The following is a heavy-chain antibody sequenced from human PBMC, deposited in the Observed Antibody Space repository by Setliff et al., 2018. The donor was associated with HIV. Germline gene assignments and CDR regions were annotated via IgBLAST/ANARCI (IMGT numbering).Heavy chain of an antibody. J-gene: IGHJ4*02. V-gene: IGHV4-4*09. D-gene: IGHD2-2*01. CDR2: IYARGST. Sequence: SETLSLTCTVSGVSISNYYWSWIRRPPGKGLEWIGSIYARGSTYYNPSLKSRVTISVDTSKNQFSLKLSSVTAADTAVYYCARARVGYCSSTSCYGVYYFDYWGQGTLVTVSS. CDR3: ARARVGYCSSTSCYGVYYFDY. CDR1: GVSISNYY.